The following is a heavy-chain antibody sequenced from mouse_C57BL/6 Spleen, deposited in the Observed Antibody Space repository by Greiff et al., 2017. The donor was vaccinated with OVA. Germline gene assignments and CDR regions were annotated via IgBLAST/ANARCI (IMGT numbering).Heavy chain of an antibody. V-gene: IGHV1-82*01. J-gene: IGHJ1*03. CDR2: IYPGDGDT. D-gene: IGHD2-3*01. CDR1: GYAFSSSW. Sequence: QVQLQQSGPELVKPGASVKISCKASGYAFSSSWMNWVKQRPGKGLEWIGRIYPGDGDTNYNGKFKGKATLTADKSSSTAYMQLSSLTSEDSAVYFCANDGYEGYFDVWGTGTTVTVSS. CDR3: ANDGYEGYFDV.